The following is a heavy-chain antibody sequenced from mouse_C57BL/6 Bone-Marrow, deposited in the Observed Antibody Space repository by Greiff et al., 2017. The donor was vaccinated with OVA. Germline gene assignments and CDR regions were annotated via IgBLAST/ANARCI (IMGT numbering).Heavy chain of an antibody. V-gene: IGHV5-6*01. J-gene: IGHJ3*01. CDR3: ARGCTTVVATTFAY. CDR1: GFTFSSYG. CDR2: ISSGGSYT. Sequence: EVHLVESGGDLVKPGGSLKLSCAASGFTFSSYGMSRVRQTPDKRLEWVATISSGGSYTYYPDSVKGRFTISRDNAKNTLYLQMSSLKSEDTAMYYCARGCTTVVATTFAYWGQGTLVTVSA. D-gene: IGHD1-1*01.